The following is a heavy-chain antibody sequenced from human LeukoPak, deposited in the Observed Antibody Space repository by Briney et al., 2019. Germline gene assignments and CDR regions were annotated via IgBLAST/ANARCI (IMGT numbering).Heavy chain of an antibody. CDR3: ALLPLVVNKLGAFDI. D-gene: IGHD3-22*01. V-gene: IGHV3-23*01. CDR2: ISSTGGTT. CDR1: GFSFSSYG. Sequence: PGGSLRLSCAASGFSFSSYGMSWVRQAPGKGLEWVSAISSTGGTTYYADSVKGRFTISRDNSKNTLYLQMNSLRAEDTAVYYCALLPLVVNKLGAFDIWGQGTMVTVSS. J-gene: IGHJ3*02.